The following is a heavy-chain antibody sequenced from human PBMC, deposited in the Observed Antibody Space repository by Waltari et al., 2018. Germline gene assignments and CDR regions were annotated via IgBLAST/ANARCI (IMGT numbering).Heavy chain of an antibody. Sequence: QVQLQESGPGQVKPSETLSLTCDVSRGSIRSHYWSWIRRPPGEGLEGIGYIYYNGATNYNPSLMSRVTISVDTAKNHFSLKLTSVTAADTAVYYCARDRIVPADEPDYYGLDVWGQGTTVTVSS. CDR3: ARDRIVPADEPDYYGLDV. V-gene: IGHV4-59*11. J-gene: IGHJ6*02. CDR1: RGSIRSHY. D-gene: IGHD2-2*01. CDR2: IYYNGAT.